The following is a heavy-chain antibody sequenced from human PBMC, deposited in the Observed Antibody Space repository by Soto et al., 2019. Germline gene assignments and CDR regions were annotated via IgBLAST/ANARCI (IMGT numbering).Heavy chain of an antibody. Sequence: GGSLRLSCAASGFTFSSYWMHWVRQAPGKGLVWVSRINSDGSSTSYADSVKGRFTISRDNAKNTLYLQMNSLSAEDTAVYYCAREGVYDYGDPWGYFDYWGQGTLVTVSS. CDR1: GFTFSSYW. D-gene: IGHD4-17*01. CDR3: AREGVYDYGDPWGYFDY. J-gene: IGHJ4*02. V-gene: IGHV3-74*01. CDR2: INSDGSST.